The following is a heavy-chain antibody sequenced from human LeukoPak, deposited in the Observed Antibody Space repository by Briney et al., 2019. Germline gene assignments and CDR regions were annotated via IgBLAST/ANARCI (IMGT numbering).Heavy chain of an antibody. J-gene: IGHJ5*02. CDR1: GGSISSYY. CDR2: IYTSGST. CDR3: ARLGSTVVKGYNWFDP. V-gene: IGHV4-4*09. D-gene: IGHD4-23*01. Sequence: SETLSLTCTVSGGSISSYYWSWIRQPPGKGLEWIGYIYTSGSTNYNPSLKSRVTISVDTSKNQFSLKLSSVTAADTAVYYCARLGSTVVKGYNWFDPLGPGNPGHRLL.